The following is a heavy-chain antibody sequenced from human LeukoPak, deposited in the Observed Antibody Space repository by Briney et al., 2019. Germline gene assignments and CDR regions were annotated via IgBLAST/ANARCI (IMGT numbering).Heavy chain of an antibody. CDR1: GFPFSSYS. CDR3: ARDKGAAARPFWFDP. Sequence: GGSLRLSCAASGFPFSSYSMNWVRQAPGKGLEWVSSISSTSTYICYADSVKGRFTISRDNAKNSLYLQMNSLRAEDTAVYYCARDKGAAARPFWFDPWGQGTLVTVSS. CDR2: ISSTSTYI. D-gene: IGHD6-6*01. J-gene: IGHJ5*02. V-gene: IGHV3-21*01.